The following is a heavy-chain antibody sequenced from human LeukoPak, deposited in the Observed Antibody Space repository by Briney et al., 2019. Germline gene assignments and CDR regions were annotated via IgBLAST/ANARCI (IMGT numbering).Heavy chain of an antibody. CDR3: AKDSNPAGYYYMDG. D-gene: IGHD1-14*01. V-gene: IGHV3-33*06. J-gene: IGHJ6*03. Sequence: PGGALRLSCAASGFTFSTYGLSWVRQAPGKGLDWVAVIWYDGSNKYYADSVKGRFTISRDNSKITLYLQMNSLRAEDTAVYYCAKDSNPAGYYYMDGWGKGTTVTVSS. CDR2: IWYDGSNK. CDR1: GFTFSTYG.